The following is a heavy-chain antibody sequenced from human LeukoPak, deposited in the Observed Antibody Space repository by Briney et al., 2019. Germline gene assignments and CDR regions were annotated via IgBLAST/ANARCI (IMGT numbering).Heavy chain of an antibody. D-gene: IGHD1-26*01. CDR2: IIPIFGTA. CDR1: GGTFSSYA. J-gene: IGHJ4*02. CDR3: ARGYSGWFGTLGY. V-gene: IGHV1-69*13. Sequence: ASVKVSCKASGGTFSSYAISWVRQAPGQGLEWMGGIIPIFGTANYAQKFQGRVTITADESTSTAYMELSSLRSEDTAVYYCARGYSGWFGTLGYWGQGTLVTVSS.